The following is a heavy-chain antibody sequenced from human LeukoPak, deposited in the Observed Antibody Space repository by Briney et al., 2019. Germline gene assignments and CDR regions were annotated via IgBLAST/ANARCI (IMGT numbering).Heavy chain of an antibody. CDR1: GFTFSSYA. CDR2: ISGSGGSK. CDR3: AKGGVTMIVPDAFDI. D-gene: IGHD3-22*01. V-gene: IGHV3-23*01. J-gene: IGHJ3*02. Sequence: GGSLRLSCAASGFTFSSYAMRWVRQAPGKGLEWVSAISGSGGSKYYADSMKGRFTISRENAKNTLYLQMNSLRAEDTAVYYVAKGGVTMIVPDAFDIWAKGQWSPSLQ.